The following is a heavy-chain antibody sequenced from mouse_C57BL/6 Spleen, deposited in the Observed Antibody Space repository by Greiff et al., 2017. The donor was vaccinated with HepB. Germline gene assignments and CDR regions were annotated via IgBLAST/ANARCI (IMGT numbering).Heavy chain of an antibody. CDR3: ARSGYYSFDY. D-gene: IGHD2-3*01. CDR2: ISYDGSN. J-gene: IGHJ2*01. CDR1: GYSITSGYY. V-gene: IGHV3-6*01. Sequence: ESGPGLVKPSQSLSLTCSVTGYSITSGYYWNWIRQFPGNKLEWMGYISYDGSNNYNPSLKNRISITRDTSKNQFFLKLNSVTTEDTATYYCARSGYYSFDYWGQGTTLTVSS.